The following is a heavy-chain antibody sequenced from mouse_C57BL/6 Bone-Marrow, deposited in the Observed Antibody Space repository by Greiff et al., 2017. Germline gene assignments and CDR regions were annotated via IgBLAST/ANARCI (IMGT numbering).Heavy chain of an antibody. J-gene: IGHJ2*01. V-gene: IGHV1-55*01. D-gene: IGHD1-1*01. CDR3: ARGDYYGSCFDY. Sequence: VQLQQPGAELVKPGASVKMSCKASGYTFTSYWITWVKQRPGQGLEWLGDIYPGSGSTNYNEKFKSTATLTVDTSSSTAYMQLSSLTSEDSAVYYCARGDYYGSCFDYWGQGTTLTVSS. CDR2: IYPGSGST. CDR1: GYTFTSYW.